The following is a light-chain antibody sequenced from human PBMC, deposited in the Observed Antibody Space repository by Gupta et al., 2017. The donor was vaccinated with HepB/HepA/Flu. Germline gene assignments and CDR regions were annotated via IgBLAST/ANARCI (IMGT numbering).Light chain of an antibody. J-gene: IGLJ2*01. CDR1: RSTIGALYD. CDR2: GNN. Sequence: QSVLTQPPSVSGAPGQRVTISCTGSRSTIGALYDVHWYPQLPGTAPKLLIYGNNNRPAGVPARFSVSKSGTAASLAITVLPAEEAADYYCQSSDNSMSVLFGGGTKLTVL. V-gene: IGLV1-40*01. CDR3: QSSDNSMSVL.